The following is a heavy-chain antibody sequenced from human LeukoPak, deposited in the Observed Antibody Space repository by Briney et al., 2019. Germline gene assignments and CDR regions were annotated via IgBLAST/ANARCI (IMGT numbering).Heavy chain of an antibody. CDR3: ARLARRYCSSTSCYGPQRLWFDP. CDR2: VYHSGST. J-gene: IGHJ5*02. V-gene: IGHV4-4*02. Sequence: SETLSLTCAVSGGSISSSSWWTWVRQPPGKGLEWIGEVYHSGSTNYNPSLKSRVTISVDTSKNQFSLKLSSVTAADTAVYYCARLARRYCSSTSCYGPQRLWFDPWGQGTLVTVSS. CDR1: GGSISSSSW. D-gene: IGHD2-2*01.